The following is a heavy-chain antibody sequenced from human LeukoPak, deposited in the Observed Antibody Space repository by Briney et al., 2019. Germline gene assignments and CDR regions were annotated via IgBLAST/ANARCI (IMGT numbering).Heavy chain of an antibody. D-gene: IGHD2-2*01. CDR2: FDPEDGET. CDR3: ATVVVVVPAARWFDP. Sequence: ASVKGSCKVSGYTLTELSMHWVRQAPGKGLEWMGGFDPEDGETIYAQKFQGRGTMTEDTSTDTAYMELSSLRSEDTAVYYCATVVVVVPAARWFDPWGQGTLVTVSS. V-gene: IGHV1-24*01. J-gene: IGHJ5*02. CDR1: GYTLTELS.